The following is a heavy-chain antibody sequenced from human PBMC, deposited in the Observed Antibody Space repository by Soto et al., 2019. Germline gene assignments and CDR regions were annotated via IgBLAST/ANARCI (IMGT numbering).Heavy chain of an antibody. D-gene: IGHD3-10*01. CDR2: ISASGDST. V-gene: IGHV3-23*01. CDR3: AKGLLGVWFGELLQPSFDY. CDR1: GFTFSSYA. Sequence: PGGSLRLSCAVSGFTFSSYAMNWVRQEPGKGLEWVSAISASGDSTYYADSVKGRFTISRDNSKNTLYLQMKSLRAEDTAVYYCAKGLLGVWFGELLQPSFDYWGQGTLVTVYS. J-gene: IGHJ4*02.